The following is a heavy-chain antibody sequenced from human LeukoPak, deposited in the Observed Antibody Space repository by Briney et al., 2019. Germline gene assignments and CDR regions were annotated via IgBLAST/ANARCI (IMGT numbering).Heavy chain of an antibody. CDR3: ARATAMAKGYNWFDP. V-gene: IGHV4-59*01. D-gene: IGHD5-18*01. Sequence: SETLSLTCTVSGGSISSYYWSWIRQPPGKGLEWIGYIYYSGSTNYTPSLKSRVTISVDTSKNQFSLKLSSVTAADTAVYYCARATAMAKGYNWFDPWGQGTLVTVSS. CDR2: IYYSGST. J-gene: IGHJ5*02. CDR1: GGSISSYY.